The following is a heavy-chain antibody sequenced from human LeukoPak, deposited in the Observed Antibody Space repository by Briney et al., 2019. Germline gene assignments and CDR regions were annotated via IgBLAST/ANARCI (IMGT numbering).Heavy chain of an antibody. J-gene: IGHJ6*03. CDR1: GGSFSDYY. CDR3: ALTMIRGAYCYMDV. V-gene: IGHV4-34*01. CDR2: INHSGST. D-gene: IGHD3-10*01. Sequence: PSETLSLTCAVYGGSFSDYYWSWIRQPPGKGLEWIGEINHSGSTNYNPSLKSRVTISVDTSKNQFSLKLSFVTAADTAVYYCALTMIRGAYCYMDVWGRGTTVTVSS.